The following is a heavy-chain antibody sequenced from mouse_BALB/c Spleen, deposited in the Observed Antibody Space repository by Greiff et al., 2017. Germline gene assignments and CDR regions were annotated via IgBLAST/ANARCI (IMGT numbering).Heavy chain of an antibody. V-gene: IGHV5-6*01. D-gene: IGHD2-4*01. CDR1: GFTFSSYG. CDR2: ISSGGSYT. J-gene: IGHJ3*01. CDR3: ARHYDYDEAWFAY. Sequence: EVQVVESGGDLVKPGGSLKLSCAASGFTFSSYGMSWVRQTPDKRLEWVATISSGGSYTYYPDSVKGRFTISRDNAKNTLYQQMSSLKSEDTAMYYCARHYDYDEAWFAYWGQGTLVTVSA.